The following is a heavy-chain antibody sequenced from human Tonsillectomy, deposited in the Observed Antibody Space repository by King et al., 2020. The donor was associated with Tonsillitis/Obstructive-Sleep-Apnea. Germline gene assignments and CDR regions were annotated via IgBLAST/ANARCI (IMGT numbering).Heavy chain of an antibody. Sequence: VQLVESGGGVVQPGRSLRLSCAASGFIFISYGMHWVRQAPGKGLEWVAVISYDGSDKYYAASVKGRFTISRDNSKNTLYLQMNSLRAEDTAVHYCAKVLSVTPSYYYYYMDVWGKGTTVTVSS. CDR1: GFIFISYG. D-gene: IGHD4-23*01. V-gene: IGHV3-30*18. J-gene: IGHJ6*03. CDR2: ISYDGSDK. CDR3: AKVLSVTPSYYYYYMDV.